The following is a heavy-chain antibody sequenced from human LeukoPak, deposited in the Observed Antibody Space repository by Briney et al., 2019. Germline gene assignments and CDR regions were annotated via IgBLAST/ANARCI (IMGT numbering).Heavy chain of an antibody. Sequence: GRSLRLSCAASGLTFDDYAMHSVRQAPGKGLGWVSGISWNSGSIGYADSVKGRFTISRDNAKNSLYLQMNSLRAEDTAFYYCAKDISPTGTFYYFDYWGQGTLVTVSS. D-gene: IGHD1-1*01. V-gene: IGHV3-9*01. CDR3: AKDISPTGTFYYFDY. J-gene: IGHJ4*02. CDR1: GLTFDDYA. CDR2: ISWNSGSI.